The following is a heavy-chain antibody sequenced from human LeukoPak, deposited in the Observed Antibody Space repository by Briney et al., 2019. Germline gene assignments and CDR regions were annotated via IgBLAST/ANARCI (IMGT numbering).Heavy chain of an antibody. CDR1: GGTFSSYA. J-gene: IGHJ4*02. Sequence: AASVKVSCKASGGTFSSYAISWVRQAPGQGLEWMGGIIPIFGTANYAQKFQGRVTITTDESTSTAYMELSSLRSEDTAVYYCARGTLRDGFFGMVILGYFDYWGQGTLVTVSS. V-gene: IGHV1-69*05. CDR2: IIPIFGTA. CDR3: ARGTLRDGFFGMVILGYFDY. D-gene: IGHD3-3*01.